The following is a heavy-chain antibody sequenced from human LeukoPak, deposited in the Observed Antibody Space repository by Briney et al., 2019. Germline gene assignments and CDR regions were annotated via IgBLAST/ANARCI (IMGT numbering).Heavy chain of an antibody. CDR3: ARSRPMDI. CDR2: INHSGST. Sequence: SETLSLTCAVDGGSFSGYYWSWIRQPPGKGLEWIGEINHSGSTNYNPTLKSRVTISVDTSKNQFSPKLSSATAADTAVYYCARSRPMDIWGQGTMVTVSS. V-gene: IGHV4-34*01. J-gene: IGHJ3*02. CDR1: GGSFSGYY.